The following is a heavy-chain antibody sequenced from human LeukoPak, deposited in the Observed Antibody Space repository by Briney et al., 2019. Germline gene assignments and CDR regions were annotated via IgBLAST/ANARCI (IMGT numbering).Heavy chain of an antibody. CDR3: ARAVADGPEFDY. CDR2: RNPNSGNT. CDR1: GYTFTSYD. J-gene: IGHJ4*02. Sequence: ASVKVSCKASGYTFTSYDINWVRQATGQGLGWMGWRNPNSGNTGYAQKFQGRVTMTRNTSIRTAYMELSSLRSEDTAVYYCARAVADGPEFDYWGQGTLDTVSS. V-gene: IGHV1-8*01. D-gene: IGHD3-10*01.